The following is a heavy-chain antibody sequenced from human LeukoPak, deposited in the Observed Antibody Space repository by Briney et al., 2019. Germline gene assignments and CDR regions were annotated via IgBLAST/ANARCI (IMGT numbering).Heavy chain of an antibody. CDR2: INHSGST. J-gene: IGHJ4*02. Sequence: SETLSLTCAVYGGSFSGYYWSWIRQPPGKGLEWIGEINHSGSTNYNPSLKSRVTISVDTSKNQFSLKLSSVTAADTAVYYCARASIAAAGFDYWGQGTLVTASS. CDR3: ARASIAAAGFDY. CDR1: GGSFSGYY. D-gene: IGHD6-13*01. V-gene: IGHV4-34*01.